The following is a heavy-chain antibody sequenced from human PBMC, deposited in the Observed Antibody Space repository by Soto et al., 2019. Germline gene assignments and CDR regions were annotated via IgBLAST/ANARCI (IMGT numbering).Heavy chain of an antibody. CDR3: ASSYYDSSASYASYGMDV. CDR2: NVPIFGTT. V-gene: IGHV1-69*13. Sequence: GASVKLSCEVCGGSLRNYAIEWERLAAKHGIEWMGRNVPIFGTTYYTEKCQGRDRIRADDSTPTAYFEMSSLRAEDTAVYYFASSYYDSSASYASYGMDVWGQGTTVTVSS. CDR1: GGSLRNYA. D-gene: IGHD3-22*01. J-gene: IGHJ6*02.